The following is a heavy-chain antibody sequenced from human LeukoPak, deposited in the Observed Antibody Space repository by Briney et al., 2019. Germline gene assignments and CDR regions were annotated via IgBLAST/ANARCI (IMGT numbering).Heavy chain of an antibody. J-gene: IGHJ4*02. V-gene: IGHV1-24*01. CDR2: FEPEDGET. CDR3: ATDHPNYYGSGSYSD. D-gene: IGHD3-10*01. CDR1: GYTLTELS. Sequence: ASVKVSCKVSGYTLTELSMHWVRQAPGKGLEWMGGFEPEDGETIYAQKFQGRVTMTEDTSTDTAYMELSSLRSEDTAVYYCATDHPNYYGSGSYSDWGQGTLVTVSS.